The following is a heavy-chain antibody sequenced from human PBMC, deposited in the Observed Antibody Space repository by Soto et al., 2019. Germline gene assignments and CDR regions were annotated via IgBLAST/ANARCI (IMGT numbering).Heavy chain of an antibody. Sequence: EVQLLESGGGLVQPGGSLRLSCAASGFTFSSYAMSWVRQAPGKGLEWVSAISGSGGSTYYADSVKGRFTISRDNSENTLYLQMNSLRAEDTAVYYCAKVAGIAVAGTRLGTFDYWGQGTLVTVSS. V-gene: IGHV3-23*01. CDR1: GFTFSSYA. J-gene: IGHJ4*02. CDR3: AKVAGIAVAGTRLGTFDY. D-gene: IGHD6-19*01. CDR2: ISGSGGST.